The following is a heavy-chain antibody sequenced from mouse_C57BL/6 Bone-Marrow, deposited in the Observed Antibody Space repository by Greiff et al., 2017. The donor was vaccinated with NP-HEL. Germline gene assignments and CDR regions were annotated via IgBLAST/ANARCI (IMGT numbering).Heavy chain of an antibody. V-gene: IGHV7-3*01. J-gene: IGHJ3*01. D-gene: IGHD2-5*01. Sequence: EVKLMESGGGLVQPGGSLSLSCAASGFTFTDYYMSWVRQPPGKELEWLGFIRNKANGYTTEYSASVKGRFTISRDNSQSILYLQMNALRAEDSATYYCARYDYYSNAWFAYWGQGTLVTVSA. CDR2: IRNKANGYTT. CDR1: GFTFTDYY. CDR3: ARYDYYSNAWFAY.